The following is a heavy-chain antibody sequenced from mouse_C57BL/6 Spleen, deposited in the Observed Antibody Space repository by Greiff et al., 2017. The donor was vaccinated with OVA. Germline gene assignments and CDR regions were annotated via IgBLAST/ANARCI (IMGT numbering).Heavy chain of an antibody. Sequence: QVQLKQPGAELVRPGSSVKLSCKASGYTFTSYWMDWVKQRPGQGLEWIGNIYPSDSETHYNQKFKDKATLTVDKSSSTAYMQLSSLTSEDSAVYYCALYYYAMDYWGQGTSVTVSS. CDR2: IYPSDSET. CDR3: ALYYYAMDY. V-gene: IGHV1-61*01. J-gene: IGHJ4*01. CDR1: GYTFTSYW. D-gene: IGHD2-12*01.